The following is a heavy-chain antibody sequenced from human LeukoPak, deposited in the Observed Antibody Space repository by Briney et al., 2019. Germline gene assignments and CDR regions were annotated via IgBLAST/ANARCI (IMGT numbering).Heavy chain of an antibody. CDR1: GFTFSSYA. Sequence: GGSLRLSCAASGFTFSSYAMSWVRQAPGKGLEWASAISGSGGSTYYADSVKGRFTISRDNSKNTLYLQMNSLRAEDTAVYYCAKGTTVVMYYFDYWGQGTLVTVSS. D-gene: IGHD4-23*01. CDR3: AKGTTVVMYYFDY. CDR2: ISGSGGST. J-gene: IGHJ4*02. V-gene: IGHV3-23*01.